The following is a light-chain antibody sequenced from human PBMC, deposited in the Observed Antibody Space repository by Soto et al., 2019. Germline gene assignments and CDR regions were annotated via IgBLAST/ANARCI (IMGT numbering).Light chain of an antibody. J-gene: IGKJ1*01. CDR1: QSVGSH. CDR3: QQYDNWPPWT. V-gene: IGKV3-15*01. Sequence: EIVMTQSPATLSVSPGESATLSCRASQSVGSHLAWFQQKPGQAPRLLIYGASTRATDIPARFSGSGSGTEFTLTISSLQSEDFAVYHCQQYDNWPPWTFGQGTKVEV. CDR2: GAS.